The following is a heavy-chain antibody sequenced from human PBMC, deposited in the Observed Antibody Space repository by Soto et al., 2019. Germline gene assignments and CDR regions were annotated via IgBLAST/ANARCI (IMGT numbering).Heavy chain of an antibody. D-gene: IGHD3-3*01. CDR3: ATTSGYSYSDWFDP. V-gene: IGHV1-2*02. J-gene: IGHJ5*02. Sequence: ASVKVSCKASGYTFTGYYMHWVRQAPGQGLEWMGWINPNSGGTNYAQKFQGRVTMTRDTSISTAYMELSRLRSDDTAVYYCATTSGYSYSDWFDPWGQGTLVTVSS. CDR1: GYTFTGYY. CDR2: INPNSGGT.